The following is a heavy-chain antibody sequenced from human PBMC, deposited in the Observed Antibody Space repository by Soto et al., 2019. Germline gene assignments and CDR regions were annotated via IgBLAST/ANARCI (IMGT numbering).Heavy chain of an antibody. CDR1: GFIVSSNY. CDR3: VTRGSFDC. J-gene: IGHJ4*02. CDR2: IYSGGST. V-gene: IGHV3-66*01. Sequence: EVQLVESGGGLDQPGGSLRLSCAASGFIVSSNYMTWVRQAPGKGLEWVSVIYSGGSTYYADSVKGRFTISRDNSKNTLYLQMNSLRAEDTAMYYCVTRGSFDCWGQGTLVTVSS. D-gene: IGHD1-26*01.